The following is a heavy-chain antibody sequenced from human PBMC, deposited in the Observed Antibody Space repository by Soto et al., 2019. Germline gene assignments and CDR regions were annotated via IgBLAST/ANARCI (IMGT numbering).Heavy chain of an antibody. D-gene: IGHD3-22*01. CDR3: VHYYDTGDYLTYGMDV. Sequence: EVQLAESGGSLIQPGGSLRLSCAASGFSVSDNYMSWVRQAPGKGLEWVSVIYSGGQSFYADSVKGRFSTSRDNTKNTLFLQTNSLSAEDTAVYHCVHYYDTGDYLTYGMDVWGQGTTVTVS. CDR2: IYSGGQS. J-gene: IGHJ6*02. CDR1: GFSVSDNY. V-gene: IGHV3-53*01.